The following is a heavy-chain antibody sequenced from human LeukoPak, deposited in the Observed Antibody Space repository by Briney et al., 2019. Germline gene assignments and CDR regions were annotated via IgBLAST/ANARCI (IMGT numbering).Heavy chain of an antibody. D-gene: IGHD3-9*01. CDR2: ISSSSSTI. CDR3: AKDKAPNYDILTGYDY. Sequence: GGSLRLSCAASGFTFSSYSMNWVRQAPGKGLEWVSYISSSSSTIYYADSVKGRFTISRDNAKNSLYLQMNSLRAEDTALYYCAKDKAPNYDILTGYDYWGQGTLVTVSS. CDR1: GFTFSSYS. J-gene: IGHJ4*02. V-gene: IGHV3-48*04.